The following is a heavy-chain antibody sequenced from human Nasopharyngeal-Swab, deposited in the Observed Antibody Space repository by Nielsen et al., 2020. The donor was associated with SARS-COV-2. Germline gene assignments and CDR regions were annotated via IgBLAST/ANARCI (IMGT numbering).Heavy chain of an antibody. Sequence: RQAPGKGLEWIGTIYYSGSAYYNPSLKSRVAISVDTSKNQIFLNLSSVTAADSAVYYCARNPRSVQYTSTWYGEFGYWGQGTLVTVS. CDR2: IYYSGSA. CDR3: ARNPRSVQYTSTWYGEFGY. D-gene: IGHD6-13*01. J-gene: IGHJ4*02. V-gene: IGHV4-39*01.